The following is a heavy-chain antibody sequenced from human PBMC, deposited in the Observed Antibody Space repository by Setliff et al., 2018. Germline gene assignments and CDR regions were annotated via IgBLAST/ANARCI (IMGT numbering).Heavy chain of an antibody. V-gene: IGHV1-18*01. CDR2: VTIYNGNT. D-gene: IGHD3-10*01. CDR1: GYTFNNYG. CDR3: ARVESMVRGKNILRRFDF. J-gene: IGHJ4*02. Sequence: ASVKVSCKASGYTFNNYGVAWVRQAHGQGLDWVGWVTIYNGNTKYAQNLQGRLTLSTDRSTSTVYMELGSLTTDDTAIYYCARVESMVRGKNILRRFDFCGQGTQVTVSS.